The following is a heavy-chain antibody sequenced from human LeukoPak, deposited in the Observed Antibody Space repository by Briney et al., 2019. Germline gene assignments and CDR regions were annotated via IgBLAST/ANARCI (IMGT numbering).Heavy chain of an antibody. CDR3: AGSPVTATPLYYYYGMDV. V-gene: IGHV4-59*08. J-gene: IGHJ6*02. CDR2: IYYSGST. CDR1: GGSISSYY. Sequence: PSETLSLTCTVSGGSISSYYWSWIRQPPGKGLEWIGYIYYSGSTNYNPSLKSRVTISVDTSKNQFSLKLSSVTAADTAVYYCAGSPVTATPLYYYYGMDVWGQGTTVTVSS. D-gene: IGHD2-21*02.